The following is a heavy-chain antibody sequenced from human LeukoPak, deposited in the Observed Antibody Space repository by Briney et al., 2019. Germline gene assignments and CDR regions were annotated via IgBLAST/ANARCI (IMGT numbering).Heavy chain of an antibody. CDR1: GFSFSSYA. CDR2: IRDIGISS. CDR3: VKKRWTYHDACDV. D-gene: IGHD5-24*01. Sequence: GGSLRLSCAASGFSFSSYAMSWVRQAPGKGLEWVSDIRDIGISSSYADSVKGRLTISRDNSKNTVNLQMNSLRVEDTAVYYCVKKRWTYHDACDVWGQGTMVTVSS. J-gene: IGHJ3*01. V-gene: IGHV3-23*01.